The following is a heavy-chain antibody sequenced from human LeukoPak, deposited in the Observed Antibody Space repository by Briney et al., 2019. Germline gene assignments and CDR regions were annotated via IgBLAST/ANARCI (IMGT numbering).Heavy chain of an antibody. D-gene: IGHD3-10*01. CDR1: GFTFSSYA. V-gene: IGHV3-23*01. CDR3: AKDDVDTPYGSGSY. Sequence: GGSLRLSCAASGFTFSSYAMSWVRQAPGKGLEWVSAISGSGGSTYYADSVKGRFTISRDNSKNTLYLQMNSLRAEDTAVYYCAKDDVDTPYGSGSYWGQGTLVTVSS. J-gene: IGHJ4*02. CDR2: ISGSGGST.